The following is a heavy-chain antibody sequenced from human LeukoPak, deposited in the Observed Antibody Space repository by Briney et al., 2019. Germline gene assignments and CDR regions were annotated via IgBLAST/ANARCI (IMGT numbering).Heavy chain of an antibody. D-gene: IGHD5-12*01. V-gene: IGHV3-64D*06. J-gene: IGHJ4*02. CDR2: IRSNGGST. CDR1: GFTFSNYA. CDR3: AKAWNIVATNGFDY. Sequence: GGSLRLSCSASGFTFSNYAMHWVRQAPGKGLEYVSAIRSNGGSTYYADSVKGRFTISRDNSKNTLDLQMSSLRAEDTAVYYCAKAWNIVATNGFDYWGQGTLVTVSS.